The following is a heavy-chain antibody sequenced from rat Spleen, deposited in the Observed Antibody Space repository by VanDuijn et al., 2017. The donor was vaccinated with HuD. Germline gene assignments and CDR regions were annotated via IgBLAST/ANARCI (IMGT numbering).Heavy chain of an antibody. J-gene: IGHJ4*01. D-gene: IGHD1-6*01. Sequence: EVQLVESGGGLVQPGRSMKLSCAASGFTFSHYDMAWVRQAPKKGLEWVAFISYDGSSTFYRDSVKGRFTISRDNAKSSLYLQMDSLRSGDTATYYCASLMYTPDYLGVMDVWGQGASVTVSS. CDR2: ISYDGSST. CDR3: ASLMYTPDYLGVMDV. V-gene: IGHV5-7*01. CDR1: GFTFSHYD.